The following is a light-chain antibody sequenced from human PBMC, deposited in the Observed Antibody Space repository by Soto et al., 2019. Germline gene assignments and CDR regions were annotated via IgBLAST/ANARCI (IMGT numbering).Light chain of an antibody. V-gene: IGLV2-14*01. CDR3: SSYTSTTPFV. J-gene: IGLJ1*01. CDR1: SSDVGAYNY. CDR2: DVS. Sequence: QCALTQPASVSGSPGQSITISCTGTSSDVGAYNYVSWYQQRPGKAPKLMIYDVSNRPSGVSNRFSGSKSGNTASLTISGLQAEDEADYYCSSYTSTTPFVLGPGTKVTVL.